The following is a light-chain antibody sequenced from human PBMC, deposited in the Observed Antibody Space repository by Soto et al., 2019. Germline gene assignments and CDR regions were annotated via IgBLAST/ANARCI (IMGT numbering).Light chain of an antibody. J-gene: IGKJ4*01. CDR3: QQYKDRLPPVT. Sequence: DIVLTQSPATVSVSPGERATLSCRASQSVSSNLAWYQHKVGQAPRLLIYGASTRVTGVPPRFSGSWSGTDYTLTISYLKSEDFGVYYSQQYKDRLPPVTFGGGTKVEI. CDR1: QSVSSN. CDR2: GAS. V-gene: IGKV3-15*01.